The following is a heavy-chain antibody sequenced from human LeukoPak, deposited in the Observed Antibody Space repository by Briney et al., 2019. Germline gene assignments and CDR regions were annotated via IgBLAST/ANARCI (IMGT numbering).Heavy chain of an antibody. CDR2: IYYSGSS. D-gene: IGHD6-19*01. Sequence: SETLSLTCTVSGGSISSYYWSWIRQPPGKGLEWIGYIYYSGSSNNNPSLKSRVTISLDTSKNQFSLKLNSVTAADTAVYYCARAVMAGKNFFDYWGQGTLVTVSS. CDR1: GGSISSYY. V-gene: IGHV4-59*01. CDR3: ARAVMAGKNFFDY. J-gene: IGHJ4*02.